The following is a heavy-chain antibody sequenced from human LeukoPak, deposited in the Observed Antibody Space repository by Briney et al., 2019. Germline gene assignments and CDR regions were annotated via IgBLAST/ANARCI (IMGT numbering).Heavy chain of an antibody. J-gene: IGHJ4*02. D-gene: IGHD5-18*01. CDR1: GGSISKNY. V-gene: IGHV4-59*01. CDR3: AGAFRYGPPDF. Sequence: PSETLSPTCTVPGGSISKNYWSWIRQPPGKGLEWIGFIYNRGSTNYNPSLKSRVTMSVDLSKNQFSLKLNSVTAADTAVYYCAGAFRYGPPDFWGQGTLVTVSS. CDR2: IYNRGST.